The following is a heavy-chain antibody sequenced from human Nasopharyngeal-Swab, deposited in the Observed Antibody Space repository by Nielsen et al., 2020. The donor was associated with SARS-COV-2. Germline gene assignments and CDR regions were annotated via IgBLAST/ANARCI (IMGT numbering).Heavy chain of an antibody. CDR2: INSDGSST. CDR3: AKDFEGYYYYMDV. Sequence: GESLKISCAASGFTFSSYWMHWVRQAPGKGLVWVSRINSDGSSTSYADSVKGRFTISRDNAKNSLYLQMNSLRAEDTALYYCAKDFEGYYYYMDVWGKGTTVTVSS. V-gene: IGHV3-74*01. J-gene: IGHJ6*03. CDR1: GFTFSSYW.